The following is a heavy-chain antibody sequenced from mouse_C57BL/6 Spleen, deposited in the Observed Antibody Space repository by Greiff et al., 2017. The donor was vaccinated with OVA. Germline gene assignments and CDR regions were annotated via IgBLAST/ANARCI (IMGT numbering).Heavy chain of an antibody. V-gene: IGHV5-16*01. CDR3: ARAATGTRYFDV. J-gene: IGHJ1*03. CDR2: INYDGSST. D-gene: IGHD4-1*02. Sequence: EVQLVESEGGLVQPGSSMKLSCTASGFTFSDYYMAWVRQVPEKGLEWVANINYDGSSTYYLDSLKSRFIISRDNAKNILYLQMSSLKSEDTATYYWARAATGTRYFDVWGTGTTVTVSS. CDR1: GFTFSDYY.